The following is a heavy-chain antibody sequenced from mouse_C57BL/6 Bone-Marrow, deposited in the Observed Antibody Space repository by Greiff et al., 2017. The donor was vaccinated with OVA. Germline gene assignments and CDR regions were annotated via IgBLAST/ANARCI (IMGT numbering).Heavy chain of an antibody. CDR2: IYPRSGNT. V-gene: IGHV1-81*01. CDR1: GYTFTSYG. D-gene: IGHD3-2*02. J-gene: IGHJ3*01. Sequence: QVQLQQSGAELARPGASVKLSCKASGYTFTSYGISWVKQRTGQGLEWIGEIYPRSGNTYYNEKFKGKATLTADKSSSTAYMELRSLTSEDSAVYFCARGAAQALFAYWGQGTLVTVSA. CDR3: ARGAAQALFAY.